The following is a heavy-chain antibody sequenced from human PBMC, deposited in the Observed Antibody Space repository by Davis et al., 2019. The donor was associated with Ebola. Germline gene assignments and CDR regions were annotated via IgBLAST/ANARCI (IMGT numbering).Heavy chain of an antibody. Sequence: ASVKVSCKASGYTFTSSGMSWVRQAPGQGLEWMGRISPNSGGTNYAQKFQGRVTMTRDTSISTAYMELSRLTSDDTAVYYCARGLYGWYYFDYWGQGTLVTVSS. V-gene: IGHV1-2*06. CDR2: ISPNSGGT. J-gene: IGHJ4*02. CDR1: GYTFTSSG. D-gene: IGHD6-19*01. CDR3: ARGLYGWYYFDY.